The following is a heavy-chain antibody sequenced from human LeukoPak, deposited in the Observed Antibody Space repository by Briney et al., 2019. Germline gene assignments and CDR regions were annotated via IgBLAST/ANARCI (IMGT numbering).Heavy chain of an antibody. J-gene: IGHJ4*02. CDR3: AKARGSSVYEQFDY. D-gene: IGHD5/OR15-5a*01. Sequence: GGSLRLSCAASGFLFSSYEMNWVRQAPGKGLEWVSYISTSGGTIYYADSVKGRFTISRDNAKNSLYLQMNSLRADDTAVYYCAKARGSSVYEQFDYWGQGTQVTVSP. V-gene: IGHV3-48*03. CDR1: GFLFSSYE. CDR2: ISTSGGTI.